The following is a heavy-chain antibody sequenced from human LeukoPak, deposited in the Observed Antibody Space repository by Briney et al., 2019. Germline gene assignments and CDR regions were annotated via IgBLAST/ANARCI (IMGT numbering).Heavy chain of an antibody. J-gene: IGHJ4*02. CDR1: GFTFSSFG. D-gene: IGHD1-7*01. CDR3: ARVGRNFYYFDY. CDR2: ISSNGGST. Sequence: GGSLRLSCAASGFTFSSFGMHWVRQAPGKGLEYVSAISSNGGSTYYANSVKGRFTISRDNSKNTLYLQMGSLRAEDTAVYYCARVGRNFYYFDYWGQGILVTVSS. V-gene: IGHV3-64*01.